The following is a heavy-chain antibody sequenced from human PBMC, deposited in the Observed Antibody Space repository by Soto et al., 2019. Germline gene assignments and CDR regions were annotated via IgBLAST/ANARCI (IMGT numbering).Heavy chain of an antibody. CDR1: GYTVSDFD. D-gene: IGHD3-16*01. CDR2: MNAKSGDT. J-gene: IGHJ6*02. V-gene: IGHV1-8*01. CDR3: ARGNPFNYAGFDV. Sequence: QAHLEQSGAEVKRPGASVKVSCKASGYTVSDFDIYWLRQASGQGPEWMGWMNAKSGDTFLAQRFQGKFNMTSDTSLSTAYMEVGSLTSDDTAMYYCARGNPFNYAGFDVWGQGTTVAVSS.